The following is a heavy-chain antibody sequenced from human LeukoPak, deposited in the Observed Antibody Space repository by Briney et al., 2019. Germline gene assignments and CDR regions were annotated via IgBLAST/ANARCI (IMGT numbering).Heavy chain of an antibody. V-gene: IGHV2-70*11. CDR3: ARTTGDEIGVGHYFDY. Sequence: SGPTLVNPTQTLTLTCTFSGFSLSTSAMCVNWIRQPPGKALEWLARIDWDDDKYYTTSLKTRLTSSKDTSKNQVVLTMTNMDPVDTATYYCARTTGDEIGVGHYFDYWGQGTLVTVSS. J-gene: IGHJ4*02. D-gene: IGHD1-1*01. CDR1: GFSLSTSAMC. CDR2: IDWDDDK.